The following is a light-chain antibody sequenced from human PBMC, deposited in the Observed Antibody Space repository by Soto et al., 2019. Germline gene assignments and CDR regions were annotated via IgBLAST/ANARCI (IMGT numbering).Light chain of an antibody. J-gene: IGKJ1*01. CDR2: GAS. CDR1: QNVSSN. V-gene: IGKV3-15*01. Sequence: DIVMTQSPATLSVFSGERATLSCRASQNVSSNLAWYQQKPGQAPRLLIYGASTRATGIPARFSGSGSGTESTLTISSLQSEDFAVYYCQQYNNWPRGTFGQGTKVEIK. CDR3: QQYNNWPRGT.